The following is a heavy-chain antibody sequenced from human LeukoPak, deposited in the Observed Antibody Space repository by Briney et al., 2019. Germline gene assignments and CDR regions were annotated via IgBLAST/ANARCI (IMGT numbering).Heavy chain of an antibody. CDR1: GGSISSGGYY. D-gene: IGHD6-19*01. CDR2: INYSGST. CDR3: ARAKSVAGTSKINWFGP. Sequence: SETLSLTCTVSGGSISSGGYYWSWIRQHPGKGLEWIGYINYSGSTYYNPSLKSRVTISVDTSKNQFSLKLSSVTAADTAVYYCARAKSVAGTSKINWFGPWGQGTLVTVSS. V-gene: IGHV4-31*03. J-gene: IGHJ5*02.